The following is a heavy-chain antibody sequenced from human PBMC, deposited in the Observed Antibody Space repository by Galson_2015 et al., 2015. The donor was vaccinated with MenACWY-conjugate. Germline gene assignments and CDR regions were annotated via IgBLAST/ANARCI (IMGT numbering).Heavy chain of an antibody. CDR1: GDSISSDNYY. Sequence: ETLSLTCTVSGDSISSDNYYWTWVRQPPGRGLEWIASINYSGRTSYNPFLMSRVSISVDMSKSQYSLKLTSVTAADTAVYFCARRTPELNWFDPWGQGTLVTVSS. CDR2: INYSGRT. D-gene: IGHD1-26*01. CDR3: ARRTPELNWFDP. J-gene: IGHJ5*02. V-gene: IGHV4-39*01.